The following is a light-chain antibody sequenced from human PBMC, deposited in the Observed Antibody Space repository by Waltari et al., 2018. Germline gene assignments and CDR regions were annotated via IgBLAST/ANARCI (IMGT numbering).Light chain of an antibody. CDR1: STDVGSYHY. J-gene: IGLJ2*01. CDR3: NSQSPTTPVV. Sequence: QSALTQPASVSGSPGQSITISCTGPSTDVGSYHYVSWYQQYPATAPPLIIYDVTQRPSGSSTRFSGSKSGNTASLTISGLQAEDEADYFCNSQSPTTPVVFGVGTKVTVL. CDR2: DVT. V-gene: IGLV2-14*03.